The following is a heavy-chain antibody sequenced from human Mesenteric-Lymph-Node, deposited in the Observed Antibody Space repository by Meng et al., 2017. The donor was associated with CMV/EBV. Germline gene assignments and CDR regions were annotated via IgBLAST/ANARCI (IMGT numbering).Heavy chain of an antibody. CDR1: GYSISSGYY. D-gene: IGHD2/OR15-2a*01. CDR2: IYHTGST. J-gene: IGHJ4*02. CDR3: ARDRAIAI. Sequence: SETLSLTCIVSGYSISSGYYWGWIRQPPGKGLEWIGRIYHTGSTYYSPSLKGRVNILVDTSKNQLSLRLSSVTAADTAVYFCARDRAIAIWGQGTLVTVSS. V-gene: IGHV4-38-2*02.